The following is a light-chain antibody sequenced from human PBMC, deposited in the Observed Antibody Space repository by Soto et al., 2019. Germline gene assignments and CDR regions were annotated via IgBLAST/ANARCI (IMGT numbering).Light chain of an antibody. CDR3: QQYNSYSA. CDR1: QSVSSR. CDR2: DAS. Sequence: EIPMTQSASTLCASVGDRVTLXCRASQSVSSRLAWYQQKEGQAPKLLIYDASSLKSVVTSRFSGSGCGKEFTLTISSLQPDDFATYDCQQYNSYSAFGQGTKVDIK. J-gene: IGKJ1*01. V-gene: IGKV1-5*01.